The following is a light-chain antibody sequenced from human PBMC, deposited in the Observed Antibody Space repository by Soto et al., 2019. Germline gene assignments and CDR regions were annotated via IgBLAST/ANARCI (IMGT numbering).Light chain of an antibody. J-gene: IGLJ2*01. CDR1: SSNIGNNY. Sequence: QSVLTQPPSVSAAPGQKVTISCTGSSSNIGNNYVSWYQQLPGTAPKLLIYDNNKRPSGIPDRFSGSKSGTSATLGITGLQTGDEADYYCGTWDSSLSAGEVFGGGTKHTV. V-gene: IGLV1-51*01. CDR2: DNN. CDR3: GTWDSSLSAGEV.